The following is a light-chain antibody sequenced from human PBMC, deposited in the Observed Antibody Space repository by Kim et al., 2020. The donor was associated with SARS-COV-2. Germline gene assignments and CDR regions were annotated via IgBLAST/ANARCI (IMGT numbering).Light chain of an antibody. CDR1: VLAKKY. Sequence: SVSPGQTAKITCSGDVLAKKYARWFQQKPGQAPVLLIYKDSERPSGIPERFSGSSSGTTVTLTISGALVEDDADYYCYSATDNKRVFGGGTQLTVL. CDR3: YSATDNKRV. J-gene: IGLJ3*02. CDR2: KDS. V-gene: IGLV3-27*01.